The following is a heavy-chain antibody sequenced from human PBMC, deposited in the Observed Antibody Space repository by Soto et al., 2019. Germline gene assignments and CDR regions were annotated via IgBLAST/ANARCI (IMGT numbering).Heavy chain of an antibody. Sequence: SQTLSLTYALPGDGVSRNSAAWGWIRQSPSRFLEWLGRTYYRSKWYNDYAVSVKSRITINPDTSKNQFSLQLNSVTPEDTAVYYCARVRMHQLPSGNYYGMDVWGQGTTVTVSS. CDR1: GDGVSRNSAA. V-gene: IGHV6-1*01. J-gene: IGHJ6*02. CDR3: ARVRMHQLPSGNYYGMDV. CDR2: TYYRSKWYN. D-gene: IGHD2-2*01.